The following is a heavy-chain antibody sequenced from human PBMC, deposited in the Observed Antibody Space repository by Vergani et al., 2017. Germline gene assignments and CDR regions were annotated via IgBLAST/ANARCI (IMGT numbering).Heavy chain of an antibody. D-gene: IGHD2-15*01. CDR2: IYPGDSDT. V-gene: IGHV5-51*01. J-gene: IGHJ6*02. CDR3: ARHRGWGLVVVAATPWYYYYGMDV. Sequence: EVQLVQSGAEVNKPGESLKISCKGSGYSFTSYWIGWVRQMPGEGLEWMGIIYPGDSDTRYSPSFQGQVTISADKSISTAYLQWSSLKAADTAMYYCARHRGWGLVVVAATPWYYYYGMDVWGQGTTVTVSS. CDR1: GYSFTSYW.